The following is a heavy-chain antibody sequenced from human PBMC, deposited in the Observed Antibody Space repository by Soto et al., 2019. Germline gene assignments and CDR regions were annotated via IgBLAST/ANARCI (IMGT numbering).Heavy chain of an antibody. CDR1: GDSVSSNSAA. CDR2: TYYRSKWYN. Sequence: PSQTLSLTCAISGDSVSSNSAAWNWIRQSPSGGLEWLGKTYYRSKWYNDYAVSVESRITINPDTSTNQVSLQLNSVTPADTAKYYCARYMGPLRQHAFDIGGQGKRVTVSS. J-gene: IGHJ3*02. D-gene: IGHD1-20*01. CDR3: ARYMGPLRQHAFDI. V-gene: IGHV6-1*01.